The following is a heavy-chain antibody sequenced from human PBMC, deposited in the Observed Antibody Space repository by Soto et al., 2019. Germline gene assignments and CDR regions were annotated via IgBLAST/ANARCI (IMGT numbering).Heavy chain of an antibody. V-gene: IGHV3-13*05. CDR3: AREYDRDGMDV. D-gene: IGHD3-16*01. Sequence: GGSRRLSWAASGFTFSSYDMHWVRQATGKGLEWVSAIGTAGDPYYPGSAKGRFTISRENAKNSLYLQMNSLRAGDTAVYYCAREYDRDGMDVWGQGTTVTVSS. J-gene: IGHJ6*02. CDR2: IGTAGDP. CDR1: GFTFSSYD.